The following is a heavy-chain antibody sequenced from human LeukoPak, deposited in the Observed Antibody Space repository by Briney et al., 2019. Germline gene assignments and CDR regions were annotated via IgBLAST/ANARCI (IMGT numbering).Heavy chain of an antibody. V-gene: IGHV3-23*01. Sequence: PGGSLRLSCAASGFTFSSYAMSWVRQAPGKGLEWVSTISGRGDNTYYADSVKGRFTISRDTSKNTLYLQMNSLRAEDTAVYYCAKDPPYYYDSSGYGGGGFDIWGQGTMVTVSS. CDR1: GFTFSSYA. CDR3: AKDPPYYYDSSGYGGGGFDI. CDR2: ISGRGDNT. J-gene: IGHJ3*02. D-gene: IGHD3-22*01.